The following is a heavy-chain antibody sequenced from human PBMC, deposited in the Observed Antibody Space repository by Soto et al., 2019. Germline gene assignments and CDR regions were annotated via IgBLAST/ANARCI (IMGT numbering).Heavy chain of an antibody. Sequence: QLQLQESGPGLVKPSETLSLTCTVSGGSISSSSYYWGWIRQPPGKGLEWIGSIYYSGSTYYNPSLKSRVTISVDTSKNQFSLKLSSVTAADTAVYYCARHVAYVWGSYRPLGYWGQGTLVTVSS. J-gene: IGHJ4*02. CDR2: IYYSGST. V-gene: IGHV4-39*01. CDR3: ARHVAYVWGSYRPLGY. D-gene: IGHD3-16*02. CDR1: GGSISSSSYY.